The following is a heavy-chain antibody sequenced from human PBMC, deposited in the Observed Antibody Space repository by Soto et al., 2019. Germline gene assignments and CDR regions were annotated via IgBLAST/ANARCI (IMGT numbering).Heavy chain of an antibody. CDR1: GGSISSSSYY. CDR2: IYYSGST. J-gene: IGHJ4*02. Sequence: KPSETLSLTCTVSGGSISSSSYYWGWIRQPPGKGLEWIGYIYYSGSTYYNPSLKSRVTISVDTSKNQFSLKLSSVTAADTAVYCCARVQSSSWYVHFDYWGQGTLVTVSS. CDR3: ARVQSSSWYVHFDY. V-gene: IGHV4-30-4*08. D-gene: IGHD6-13*01.